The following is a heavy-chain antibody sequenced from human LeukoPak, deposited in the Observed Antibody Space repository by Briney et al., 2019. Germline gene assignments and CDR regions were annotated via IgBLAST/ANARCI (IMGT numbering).Heavy chain of an antibody. CDR1: GGSISSHY. CDR2: IFYSGRT. J-gene: IGHJ4*02. CDR3: ARGNGVVCTNGVCYHETHFDY. D-gene: IGHD2-8*01. V-gene: IGHV4-59*11. Sequence: PSETLSLTCTVSGGSISSHYWSWIRQPPGKGLECIGYIFYSGRTNYNPSLKSRVTISVDTSKNQFSLKLSSVTAADTAVYYCARGNGVVCTNGVCYHETHFDYWGQGTLVTVSS.